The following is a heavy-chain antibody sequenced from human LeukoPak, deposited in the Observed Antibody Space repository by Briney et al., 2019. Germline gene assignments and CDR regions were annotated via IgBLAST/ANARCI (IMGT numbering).Heavy chain of an antibody. Sequence: GASVKVSCKASGYTFTSYGISWVRQAPGQGLEWMGWISAYNGNTNYAQKLQGRVTMTTDTSTSTAYMELGSLRSEDTAVYYCARERGLYYDTSGYHFDYWGQGTLVTVSS. CDR1: GYTFTSYG. D-gene: IGHD3-22*01. V-gene: IGHV1-18*01. CDR3: ARERGLYYDTSGYHFDY. CDR2: ISAYNGNT. J-gene: IGHJ4*02.